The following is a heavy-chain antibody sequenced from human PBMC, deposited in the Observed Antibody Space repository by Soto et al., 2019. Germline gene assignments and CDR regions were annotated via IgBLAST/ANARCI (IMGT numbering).Heavy chain of an antibody. CDR2: IRGSGGNT. V-gene: IGHV3-23*01. CDR3: ARVKAEILSSGWYGGDDI. Sequence: EVQLLESGGGLVQPGGSLRLSCAASGFTFSTYAMSWVRQAPGKGLEWGATIRGSGGNTHYADYVKGRFTTSRDNSENTVYLQMNSLRAEDTAVYYCARVKAEILSSGWYGGDDIWGHGTMVTVSS. CDR1: GFTFSTYA. D-gene: IGHD6-19*01. J-gene: IGHJ3*02.